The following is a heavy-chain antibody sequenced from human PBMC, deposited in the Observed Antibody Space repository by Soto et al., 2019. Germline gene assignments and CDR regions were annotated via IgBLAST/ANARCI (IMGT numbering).Heavy chain of an antibody. CDR2: ISGSGFKK. CDR3: AKNQGVELVPLATVDWFDP. Sequence: LRLSCAASGFIFEDFGMSWVRQAPGKGLEWISSISGSGFKKYYADSVKGRFTISRDNSKSTVYLELNNLSAEDTAVYHCAKNQGVELVPLATVDWFDPWGQGSVVTVSS. V-gene: IGHV3-23*01. CDR1: GFIFEDFG. D-gene: IGHD1-26*01. J-gene: IGHJ5*02.